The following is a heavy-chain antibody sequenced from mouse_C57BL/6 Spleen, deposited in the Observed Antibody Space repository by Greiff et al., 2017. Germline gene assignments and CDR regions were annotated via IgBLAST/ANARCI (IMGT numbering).Heavy chain of an antibody. Sequence: QVQLQQSGAELARPGASVKLSCKASGYTFTSYGISWVKQRTGQGLEWIGEIYPRSGNTYYNEKFKGKATLTADKSSSQAYMELRSPPSEDAAVYFCAREGELGGRTWGQGTTLTVSS. V-gene: IGHV1-81*01. J-gene: IGHJ2*01. CDR3: AREGELGGRT. CDR2: IYPRSGNT. CDR1: GYTFTSYG. D-gene: IGHD4-1*01.